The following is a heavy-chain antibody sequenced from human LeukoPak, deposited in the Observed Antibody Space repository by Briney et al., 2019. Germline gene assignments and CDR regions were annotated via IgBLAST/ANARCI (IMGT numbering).Heavy chain of an antibody. V-gene: IGHV4-4*02. D-gene: IGHD3-9*01. CDR2: IYHSGST. CDR3: AREKRDILTGYYYSDY. CDR1: GGSISSSNW. J-gene: IGHJ4*02. Sequence: SGTLSLTCAVSGGSISSSNWWSWVRQPPGKGLEWIGEIYHSGSTNYNPSLKSRVTISVDKSKNQFSLKLSSVTAADTAVYYCAREKRDILTGYYYSDYWGQGTLVTVSS.